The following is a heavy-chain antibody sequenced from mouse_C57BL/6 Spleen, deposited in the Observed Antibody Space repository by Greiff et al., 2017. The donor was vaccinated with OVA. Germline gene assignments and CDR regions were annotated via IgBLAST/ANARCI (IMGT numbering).Heavy chain of an antibody. D-gene: IGHD2-2*01. CDR2: IDPSDSET. CDR1: GYTFTSYW. V-gene: IGHV1-52*01. Sequence: QVHVKQPGAELVRPGSSVKLSCKASGYTFTSYWMHWVKQRPIQGLEWIGNIDPSDSETHYNQKFKDKATLTVDKSSSTAYMQLSSLTSEDSAVYYCARWFGWYFDVWGTGTTVTVSS. CDR3: ARWFGWYFDV. J-gene: IGHJ1*03.